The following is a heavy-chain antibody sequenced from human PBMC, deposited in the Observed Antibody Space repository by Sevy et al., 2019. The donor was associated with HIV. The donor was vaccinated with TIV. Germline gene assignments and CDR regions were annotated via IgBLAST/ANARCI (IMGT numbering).Heavy chain of an antibody. J-gene: IGHJ4*02. D-gene: IGHD2-15*01. CDR2: ILHSGST. CDR3: ACWYLLYSFDY. Sequence: SETLSLTCTVSSYSISTGYYWGWIRQPPGKGLEWIGSILHSGSTYYNPSLKSRVSISVDTSRNQFSLRLTSVTAADTAVYYCACWYLLYSFDYWGQGTLVTVSS. CDR1: SYSISTGYY. V-gene: IGHV4-38-2*02.